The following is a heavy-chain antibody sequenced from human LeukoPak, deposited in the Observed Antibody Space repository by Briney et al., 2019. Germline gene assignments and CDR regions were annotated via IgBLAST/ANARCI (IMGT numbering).Heavy chain of an antibody. CDR2: IIPIFGTA. D-gene: IGHD6-19*01. J-gene: IGHJ5*02. CDR3: ASLPQYSSGWTDNWFDP. CDR1: GGTFSSYA. Sequence: SVKVSCKASGGTFSSYAISWVRQAPGQGLEWMGGIIPIFGTANYAQKFQGRVTITADESTSIAYMELSSLRSEDTAVYYCASLPQYSSGWTDNWFDPWGQGTLVTVSS. V-gene: IGHV1-69*13.